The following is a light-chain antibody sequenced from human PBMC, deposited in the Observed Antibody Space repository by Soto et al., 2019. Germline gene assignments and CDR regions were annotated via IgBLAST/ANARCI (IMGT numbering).Light chain of an antibody. Sequence: QTVVTQEPSLTVSPGGIVTLTCASSTGAVTSGYYPNWFQQKPGQAPRALIYSTSDKQSWTPARFSGSLLGGKAALTVSGVQPEDEAEYYCLLFYGGIWVFGGGTKLTVL. J-gene: IGLJ3*02. CDR1: TGAVTSGYY. CDR3: LLFYGGIWV. CDR2: STS. V-gene: IGLV7-43*01.